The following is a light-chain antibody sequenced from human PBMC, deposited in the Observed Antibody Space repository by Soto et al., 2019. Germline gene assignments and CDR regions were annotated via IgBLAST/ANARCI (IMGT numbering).Light chain of an antibody. J-gene: IGKJ1*01. Sequence: EIVMTQSPATLSVSPGERATLSVRGSQSVTNNLAWYQQKPGQAPRLIISGVSTRATGVPARFSGSGSGTEFTLTINSLQSEDFAVYYCHQYHYWWTFGQGTKVDIK. V-gene: IGKV3-15*01. CDR2: GVS. CDR3: HQYHYWWT. CDR1: QSVTNN.